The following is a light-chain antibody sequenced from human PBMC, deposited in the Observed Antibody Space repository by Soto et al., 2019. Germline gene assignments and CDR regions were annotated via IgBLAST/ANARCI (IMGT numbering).Light chain of an antibody. V-gene: IGKV3D-15*01. Sequence: EIVMTQSPATLSVSPGERATLSCRASQSVSSNLAWYQQKPGQAPRLLIYGASTRATGIPDRFRGSGSGTDFTLTISSLEPEDFALYYCQQGTDWPPGTFGQGTKVDIK. CDR1: QSVSSN. CDR3: QQGTDWPPGT. CDR2: GAS. J-gene: IGKJ1*01.